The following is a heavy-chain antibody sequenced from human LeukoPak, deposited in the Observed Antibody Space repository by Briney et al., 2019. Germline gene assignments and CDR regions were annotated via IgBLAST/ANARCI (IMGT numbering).Heavy chain of an antibody. CDR2: INPSGGST. V-gene: IGHV1-2*02. Sequence: ASVKVSCKASGYTFTSYYMHWVRQAPGQGLEWMGIINPSGGSTNYAQKFQGRVTMTRDTSISTAYMELSRLRSDDTAVYYCARDCAPDIAVAGSWGQGTLVTVSP. J-gene: IGHJ4*02. CDR3: ARDCAPDIAVAGS. CDR1: GYTFTSYY. D-gene: IGHD6-19*01.